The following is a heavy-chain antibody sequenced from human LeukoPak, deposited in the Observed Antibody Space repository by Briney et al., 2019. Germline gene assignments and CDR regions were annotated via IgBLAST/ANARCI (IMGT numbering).Heavy chain of an antibody. CDR1: GFTFSSYA. D-gene: IGHD3-16*01. V-gene: IGHV3-66*01. J-gene: IGHJ3*02. CDR2: IYSGGST. CDR3: ARDMGGNSFDI. Sequence: GGSLRLSCAASGFTFSSYAMSWVRQAPGKGLEWVSVIYSGGSTYYADSVKGRFTISRDDSKNTLYLQMNSLRAEDTAVYYCARDMGGNSFDIWGQGTMVTVSS.